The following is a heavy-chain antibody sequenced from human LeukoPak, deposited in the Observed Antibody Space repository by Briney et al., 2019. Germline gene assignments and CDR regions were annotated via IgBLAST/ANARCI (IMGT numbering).Heavy chain of an antibody. CDR1: GGSISSGSYY. D-gene: IGHD6-19*01. CDR2: IYYSGST. J-gene: IGHJ4*02. V-gene: IGHV4-39*01. CDR3: ARFSSGWHRDY. Sequence: SETLSLTCTVSGGSISSGSYYWGWIRQPPGKGLEWIGSIYYSGSTYYNPSLKSRVTISVDTSKNQFSLKLSSVTAADTAVYYCARFSSGWHRDYWGQGTLVTVSS.